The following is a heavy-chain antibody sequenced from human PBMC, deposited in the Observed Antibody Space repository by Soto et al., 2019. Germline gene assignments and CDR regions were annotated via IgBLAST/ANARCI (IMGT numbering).Heavy chain of an antibody. D-gene: IGHD1-1*01. CDR3: ATWNARDHGIDV. V-gene: IGHV3-53*01. CDR1: GLTISGKNY. J-gene: IGHJ6*02. CDR2: LYDVDGS. Sequence: DVQLVESGGGLIQPGGSLRLSCAAFGLTISGKNYVAWVRQAPGKGLEWVSGLYDVDGSFYADSVTGRFTTSSDSSKKTVYLKMNDLSPDDTAVYYCATWNARDHGIDVWGQGTTVTISS.